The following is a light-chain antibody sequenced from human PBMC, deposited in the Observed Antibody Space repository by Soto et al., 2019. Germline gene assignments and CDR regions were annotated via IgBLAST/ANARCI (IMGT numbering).Light chain of an antibody. V-gene: IGKV3-20*01. CDR1: QTISDNY. J-gene: IGKJ3*01. CDR2: GAS. CDR3: QQYGSSPEIS. Sequence: VLTQSPGTLSLSPGERATLSRRASQTISDNYLAWYQQKPGQSPRLLISGASIRAPGIPDRFSGSGSETDFTLTISRLEPEDFAFYYCQQYGSSPEISFGPGTKVDIK.